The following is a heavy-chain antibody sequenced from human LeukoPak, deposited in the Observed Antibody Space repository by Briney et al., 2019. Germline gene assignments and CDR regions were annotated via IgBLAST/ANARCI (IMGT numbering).Heavy chain of an antibody. D-gene: IGHD3-22*01. CDR1: GFTVSSNY. Sequence: GGSLRLSCAASGFTVSSNYMSWVRQAPGKGLEWVSVIYSGGSTYYADSVKGRFTISRDNSKNTLYLQMNSLRAEDTAVYYCASSLLYYYDSSGYYRYYSDYWGQGTLVTVSS. CDR3: ASSLLYYYDSSGYYRYYSDY. V-gene: IGHV3-53*01. J-gene: IGHJ4*02. CDR2: IYSGGST.